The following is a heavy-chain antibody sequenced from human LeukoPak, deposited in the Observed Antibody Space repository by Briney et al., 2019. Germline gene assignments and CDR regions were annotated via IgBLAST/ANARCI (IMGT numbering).Heavy chain of an antibody. CDR1: GFMFSSYW. Sequence: GGSLRLSCAASGFMFSSYWMTWVRQAPGKGLEWVANIRQDGGEGYYVDSVKGRFTVSRDNAKNFLYLQMNSLRAEDTAVYYCAKDLTASMIVVVINAFDIWGQGTMVTVSS. CDR2: IRQDGGEG. CDR3: AKDLTASMIVVVINAFDI. D-gene: IGHD3-22*01. J-gene: IGHJ3*02. V-gene: IGHV3-7*03.